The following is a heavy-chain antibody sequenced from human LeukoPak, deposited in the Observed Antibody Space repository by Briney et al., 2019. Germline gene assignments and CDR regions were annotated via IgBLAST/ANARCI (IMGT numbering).Heavy chain of an antibody. CDR3: ARGRTPYCSGGSCYLQFDY. CDR1: GFTFSSYW. CDR2: INSDGSST. Sequence: GGSLRLSCAASGFTFSSYWMHWVRQAPGKGLVWVSRINSDGSSTSYADSVKGRFTISRDNAKNTLYLQMNSLRAEDTAVYYCARGRTPYCSGGSCYLQFDYWGQGTLVTVSS. V-gene: IGHV3-74*01. J-gene: IGHJ4*02. D-gene: IGHD2-15*01.